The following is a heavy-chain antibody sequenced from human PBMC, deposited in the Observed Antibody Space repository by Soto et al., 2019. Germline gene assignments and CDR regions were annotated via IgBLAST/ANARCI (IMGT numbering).Heavy chain of an antibody. J-gene: IGHJ6*02. CDR3: ARVYYYYYGMDV. Sequence: QVHLVESGGGLVKPGGSLRLSCAASGFTFSDYYMSWIRQAPGKGLEWVSYISSSSDTIYYADSVKGRFTISRDNAKNALYLQMNSLRAEDTAVYYCARVYYYYYGMDVWGQGITVTVSS. CDR2: ISSSSDTI. CDR1: GFTFSDYY. V-gene: IGHV3-11*01.